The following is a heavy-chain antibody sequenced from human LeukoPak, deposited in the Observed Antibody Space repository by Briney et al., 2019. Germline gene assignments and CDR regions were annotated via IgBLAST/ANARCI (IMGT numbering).Heavy chain of an antibody. D-gene: IGHD2-8*02. CDR2: INPSAGST. V-gene: IGHV1-46*04. Sequence: ASVKVSCKASGYTFTDYYIHWVRQAPGQGLEWMGLINPSAGSTTYAQKLRGRVTMTSDTSTRTVYMELSSLTSGDRGVYYCARSRALGGGWWAGELGGRGTLVPVSS. CDR3: ARSRALGGGWWAGEL. CDR1: GYTFTDYY. J-gene: IGHJ4*02.